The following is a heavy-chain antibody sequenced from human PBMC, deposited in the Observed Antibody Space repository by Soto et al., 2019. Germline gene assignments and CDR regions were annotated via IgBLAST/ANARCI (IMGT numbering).Heavy chain of an antibody. J-gene: IGHJ5*02. CDR3: ARRASYSTSLNWFDP. V-gene: IGHV4-59*08. CDR2: IYNSGST. D-gene: IGHD6-6*01. CDR1: GVSMKSYY. Sequence: QVQLQESGPGLVKPWETLSLTCTVSGVSMKSYYWSWIRLPPEKGLEWIGYIYNSGSTNYNPSLKGRVTISTDTSKNQFSLKLSSVAAADTAVYYCARRASYSTSLNWFDPWGQGTLVTVSS.